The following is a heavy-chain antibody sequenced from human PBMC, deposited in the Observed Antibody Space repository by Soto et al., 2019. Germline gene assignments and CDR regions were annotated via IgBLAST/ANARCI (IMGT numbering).Heavy chain of an antibody. D-gene: IGHD2-15*01. CDR3: ARDYCSGGSCYWELLVDYYYGMDV. J-gene: IGHJ6*02. CDR2: ISYDGSNK. V-gene: IGHV3-30-3*01. Sequence: GGSLRLSCAASGFTFSSYAMHWVRQAPGKGLEWVAVISYDGSNKYYADSVKGRFTISRDNSKNTLYLQMNSLRAEDTAVYYCARDYCSGGSCYWELLVDYYYGMDVWGQGTTVTV. CDR1: GFTFSSYA.